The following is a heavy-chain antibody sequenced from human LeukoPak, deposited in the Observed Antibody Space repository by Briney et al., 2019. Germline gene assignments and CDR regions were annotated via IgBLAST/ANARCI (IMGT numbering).Heavy chain of an antibody. V-gene: IGHV3-23*01. Sequence: PGGSLRLSCAASGFTFSSSTMRWVRQAPGMGLKWVSTISGSTGGIYYGDSVRGRFTISRDNSKNTLYLHLNSLRGEDTAIYYCAKGTSYYFEYWGQGTLVTVSS. CDR1: GFTFSSST. CDR3: AKGTSYYFEY. D-gene: IGHD1-26*01. J-gene: IGHJ4*02. CDR2: ISGSTGGI.